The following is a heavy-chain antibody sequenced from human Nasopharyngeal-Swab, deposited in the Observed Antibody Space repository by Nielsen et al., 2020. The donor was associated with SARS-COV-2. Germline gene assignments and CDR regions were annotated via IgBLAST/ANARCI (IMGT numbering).Heavy chain of an antibody. CDR1: RYTFPSYG. CDR2: ISAYNGNT. D-gene: IGHD4-23*01. J-gene: IGHJ1*01. CDR3: ARDLSRIYGDNSRLGLAEYFQH. V-gene: IGHV1-18*01. Sequence: ASVKVSCKASRYTFPSYGLSCVRHAPAQGLEWMGWISAYNGNTNYAQKLQGRVTMTTDTSTSTAYMELRSLRSDDTAVYYCARDLSRIYGDNSRLGLAEYFQHWGQGTLVTVSS.